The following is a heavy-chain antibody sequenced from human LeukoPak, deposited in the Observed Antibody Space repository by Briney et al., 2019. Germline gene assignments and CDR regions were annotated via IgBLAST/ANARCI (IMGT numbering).Heavy chain of an antibody. CDR3: ARFSQSSLDYFDY. CDR1: GGTFSSYA. V-gene: IGHV1-69*13. CDR2: IIPIFGTA. J-gene: IGHJ4*02. Sequence: SVKVSCKASGGTFSSYAISWVRQAPGQGLEWMGGIIPIFGTANYAQKFQGRVTITAVESTSTAYMELSSLRSEDTAVFYCARFSQSSLDYFDYWGQGTLVTVSS. D-gene: IGHD6-6*01.